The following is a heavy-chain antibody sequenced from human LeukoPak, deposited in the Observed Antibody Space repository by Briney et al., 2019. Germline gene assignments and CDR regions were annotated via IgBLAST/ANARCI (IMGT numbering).Heavy chain of an antibody. CDR2: IYHNGST. CDR1: GYSISSGYY. CDR3: ARAIGSSSWYDY. J-gene: IGHJ4*02. Sequence: PSETLSLTCTVSGYSISSGYYWGWIRQPPGKGLEWIGSIYHNGSTYYNPSLKSRVTISVDTSKNQFSLKLSSVTAADTAVYYCARAIGSSSWYDYWGQGTLVTVSS. V-gene: IGHV4-38-2*02. D-gene: IGHD6-13*01.